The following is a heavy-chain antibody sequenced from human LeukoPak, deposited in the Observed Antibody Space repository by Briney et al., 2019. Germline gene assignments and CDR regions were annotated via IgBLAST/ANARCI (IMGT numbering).Heavy chain of an antibody. CDR2: IIPILGIA. D-gene: IGHD3-10*01. J-gene: IGHJ6*02. CDR3: ARTARGAAFGEPYYYGMDV. Sequence: ASVKVSCKASGYTFTSYGISWVRQAPGQGLEWMGRIIPILGIANYAQKFQGRVTITADKSTSTAYMELSSLRSEDTAVYYCARTARGAAFGEPYYYGMDVWGQGTTVTVSS. CDR1: GYTFTSYG. V-gene: IGHV1-69*04.